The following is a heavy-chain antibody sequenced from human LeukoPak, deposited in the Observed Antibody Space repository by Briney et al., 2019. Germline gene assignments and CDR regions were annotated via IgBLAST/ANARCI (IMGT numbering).Heavy chain of an antibody. V-gene: IGHV1-24*01. Sequence: ASVKVSCKVSGYTLTELSMHWVRQAPGKGLEWMGGFDPEDGETIYAQKFQGRVTMTKDTSTDTAYMELRSLRSDDTAVYFCARVDPDNYYAFDFWGQGTKVTVSS. CDR2: FDPEDGET. CDR3: ARVDPDNYYAFDF. D-gene: IGHD1-1*01. CDR1: GYTLTELS. J-gene: IGHJ3*01.